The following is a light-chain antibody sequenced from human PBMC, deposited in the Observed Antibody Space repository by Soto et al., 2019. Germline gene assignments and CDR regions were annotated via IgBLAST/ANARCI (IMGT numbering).Light chain of an antibody. CDR2: EVT. CDR1: SSDVGGYNF. J-gene: IGLJ1*01. CDR3: SSYTTSSTVV. V-gene: IGLV2-14*03. Sequence: QSVLTQPASVSGSPGQSITISCGGTSSDVGGYNFVSWYQQLPGKAPKLMIYEVTSRPSGVSNRFSGSKSGNTASLTISGLQPEDEAEYYCSSYTTSSTVVFGTGTKVTAL.